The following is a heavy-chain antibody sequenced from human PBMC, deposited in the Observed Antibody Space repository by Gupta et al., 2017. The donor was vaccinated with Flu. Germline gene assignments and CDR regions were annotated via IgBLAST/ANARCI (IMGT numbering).Heavy chain of an antibody. D-gene: IGHD1-26*01. CDR1: GGSFGGYY. V-gene: IGHV4-34*01. CDR2: IKHSGST. J-gene: IGHJ1*01. CDR3: ARGRRVVGATVAEYVQH. Sequence: QVPLQQWSEGLLKPSETLCFTCAAYGGSFGGYYWSWIRHPTGKGVEWIGEIKHSGSTNHNPSLKSRVNISVDTYKNRCSLNLSSVPAADTAVYYCARGRRVVGATVAEYVQHWGQGTLVTGSS.